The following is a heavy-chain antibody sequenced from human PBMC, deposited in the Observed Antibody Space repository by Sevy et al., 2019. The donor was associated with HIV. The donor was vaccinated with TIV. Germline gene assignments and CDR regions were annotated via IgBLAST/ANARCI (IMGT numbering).Heavy chain of an antibody. V-gene: IGHV3-23*01. CDR1: GFMFNNFA. CDR2: INTGGDIT. CDR3: AREAREGS. J-gene: IGHJ5*02. Sequence: GGSLRLSCAASGFMFNNFAMSWVRQAPGKGLEWVSLINTGGDITYYADSVKGRFSISRDNFKNILYLQMNSLRAEDTAVYYCAREAREGSWGQGTLVTVSS.